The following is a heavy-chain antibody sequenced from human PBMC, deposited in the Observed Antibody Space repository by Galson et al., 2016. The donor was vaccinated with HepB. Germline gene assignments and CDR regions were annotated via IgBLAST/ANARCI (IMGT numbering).Heavy chain of an antibody. J-gene: IGHJ4*02. Sequence: SLRLSCAASGFTFSSYAMTWVRQAPGKGLEWLSLSSTSGSTTYYADSVKGRFTISRDNPKNSLYLQMNSLRDEDTAVYYCAKVGTRMITTYYFDYWGQGTLVTVSS. CDR3: AKVGTRMITTYYFDY. CDR2: SSTSGSTT. CDR1: GFTFSSYA. D-gene: IGHD3-16*01. V-gene: IGHV3-23*01.